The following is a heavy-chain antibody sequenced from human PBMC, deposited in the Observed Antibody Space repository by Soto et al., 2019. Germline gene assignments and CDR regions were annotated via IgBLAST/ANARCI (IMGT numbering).Heavy chain of an antibody. CDR1: GYTFTSYA. Sequence: ASVKVSCKASGYTFTSYAMHWVRQAPGQRLEWMGWINAGNGNTKYSQKFQGRVTITRDTSASTAYMELSSLRSEDTAVYYCARVPLWFGEYIHNWFDPWGQGTLVTVSS. D-gene: IGHD3-10*01. CDR2: INAGNGNT. V-gene: IGHV1-3*01. J-gene: IGHJ5*02. CDR3: ARVPLWFGEYIHNWFDP.